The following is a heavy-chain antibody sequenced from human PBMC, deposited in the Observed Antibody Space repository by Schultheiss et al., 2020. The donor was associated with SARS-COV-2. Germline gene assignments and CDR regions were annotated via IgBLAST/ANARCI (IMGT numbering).Heavy chain of an antibody. D-gene: IGHD3-22*01. J-gene: IGHJ4*02. CDR1: GYTFTSYG. Sequence: GESLKISCKASGYTFTSYGISWVRQAPGQGLEWMGWINPNSGGTNYAQKFQGWVTMTRDMSTSTAYMELSSLRSEDTAVYYCAAGDYYDSSGYYFPDYWGQGTLVTVSS. V-gene: IGHV1-2*04. CDR2: INPNSGGT. CDR3: AAGDYYDSSGYYFPDY.